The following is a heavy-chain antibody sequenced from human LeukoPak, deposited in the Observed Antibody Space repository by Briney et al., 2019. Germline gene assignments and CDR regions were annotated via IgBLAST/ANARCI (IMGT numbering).Heavy chain of an antibody. D-gene: IGHD6-19*01. CDR3: ARGRWLEPVGYYYGMDV. CDR2: ISSSGSTI. J-gene: IGHJ6*02. V-gene: IGHV3-11*01. CDR1: GFTFSDYY. Sequence: PGGSLRLSCAASGFTFSDYYMSWIRQAPGKGLEWVSYISSSGSTIYYADFVKGRFTISRDNAKNSLYLQMNSLRAEDTAVYYCARGRWLEPVGYYYGMDVWGQGTTVTVSS.